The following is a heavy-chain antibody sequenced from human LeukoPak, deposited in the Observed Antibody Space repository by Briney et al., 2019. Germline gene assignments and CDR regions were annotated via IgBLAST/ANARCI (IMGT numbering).Heavy chain of an antibody. CDR1: GFTFDDYA. D-gene: IGHD4-17*01. Sequence: PGGSLRLSCAASGFTFDDYAMHWVRQAPGKGLEWVSGISGSGGSTYYADSVKGRFTISRDNSKNTLYLQMNSLRAEDTAVYYCAKTPCYGDYLLCLFDYWGQGTLVTVSS. J-gene: IGHJ4*02. V-gene: IGHV3-23*01. CDR3: AKTPCYGDYLLCLFDY. CDR2: ISGSGGST.